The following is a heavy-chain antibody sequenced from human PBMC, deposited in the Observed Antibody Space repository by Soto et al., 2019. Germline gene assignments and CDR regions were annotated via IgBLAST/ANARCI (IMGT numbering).Heavy chain of an antibody. D-gene: IGHD5-12*01. J-gene: IGHJ6*02. V-gene: IGHV3-64*04. CDR3: AKASYSGFDSVNYGLDV. CDR2: IASNGVST. Sequence: GGSLRLSCSASGFTFSSNGMHWVRQAPGKGLESVSGIASNGVSTYYADSVKGRFTVSRDNSKNTLYLQMNSLRAEDTAVYYCAKASYSGFDSVNYGLDVWDQGTTVTVSS. CDR1: GFTFSSNG.